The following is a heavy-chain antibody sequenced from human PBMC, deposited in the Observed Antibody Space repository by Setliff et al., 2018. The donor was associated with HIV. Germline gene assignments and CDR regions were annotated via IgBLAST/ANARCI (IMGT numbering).Heavy chain of an antibody. CDR2: IYHTGST. Sequence: PSETLSLTCAVSSYSISSGYYWGWIRQPPGNGLEWIGSIYHTGSTYYKPSLKSRVTISVDTSKNQFSLRLSSVAAGDTAVYYCARAMVPDSSGYYRPPAFDIWGQGTMVTVSS. V-gene: IGHV4-38-2*01. D-gene: IGHD3-22*01. J-gene: IGHJ3*02. CDR1: SYSISSGYY. CDR3: ARAMVPDSSGYYRPPAFDI.